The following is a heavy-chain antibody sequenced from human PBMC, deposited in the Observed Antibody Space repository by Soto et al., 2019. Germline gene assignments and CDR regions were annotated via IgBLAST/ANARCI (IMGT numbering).Heavy chain of an antibody. D-gene: IGHD6-13*01. CDR3: ASGNQPLRGSWFFIPRRYGMDV. V-gene: IGHV4-30-4*01. CDR1: GGSISSGYYY. CDR2: IYYSGNT. J-gene: IGHJ6*02. Sequence: PSETLSLTCSVSGGSISSGYYYWSWIRQPPGKGLEWIGNIYYSGNTYYSPSLKSRLIISIDTSKNQFSLKVRSVTAADTAVFYCASGNQPLRGSWFFIPRRYGMDVWGQGTTVTVSS.